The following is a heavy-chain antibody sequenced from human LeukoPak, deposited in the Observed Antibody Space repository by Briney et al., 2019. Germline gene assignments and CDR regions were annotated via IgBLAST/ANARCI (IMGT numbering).Heavy chain of an antibody. CDR3: ARGNSYMDV. CDR2: ISSSSSTI. Sequence: GGSLRLSCAASGFTVRTSYMSWVRQAPGKGLEWVSYISSSSSTIYYADSVKGRFTISRDNAKNSLYLQMNSLRAEDTAVYSCARGNSYMDVWGKGTTVTVSS. V-gene: IGHV3-48*01. CDR1: GFTVRTSY. J-gene: IGHJ6*03.